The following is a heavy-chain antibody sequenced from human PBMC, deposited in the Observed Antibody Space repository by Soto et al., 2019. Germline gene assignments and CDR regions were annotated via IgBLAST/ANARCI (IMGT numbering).Heavy chain of an antibody. D-gene: IGHD3-10*01. CDR2: IYYSGST. V-gene: IGHV4-39*01. CDR1: GGSISSSSYY. Sequence: SETLSLTCTVSGGSISSSSYYWGWIRQPPGKGLEWIGSIYYSGSTYYNPSLKSRVTISVDTSKNQFSLKLSSVTAADTAVYYCARGGPFGELLDWFDPWGQGTLVTVSS. J-gene: IGHJ5*02. CDR3: ARGGPFGELLDWFDP.